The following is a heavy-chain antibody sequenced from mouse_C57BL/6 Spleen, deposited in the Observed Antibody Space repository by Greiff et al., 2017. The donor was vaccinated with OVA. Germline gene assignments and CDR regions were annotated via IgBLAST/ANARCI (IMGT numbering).Heavy chain of an antibody. J-gene: IGHJ4*01. CDR3: AREDGYPYYYAMDY. CDR1: GYAFTNYL. CDR2: INPGSGGT. Sequence: VQLQESGAELVRPGTSVKVSCKASGYAFTNYLIEWVKQRPGQGLEWIGVINPGSGGTNYNEKFKGKATLTADKSSSTAYMQLSSLTSEDSAVYFCAREDGYPYYYAMDYWGQGTSVTVSS. D-gene: IGHD2-3*01. V-gene: IGHV1-54*01.